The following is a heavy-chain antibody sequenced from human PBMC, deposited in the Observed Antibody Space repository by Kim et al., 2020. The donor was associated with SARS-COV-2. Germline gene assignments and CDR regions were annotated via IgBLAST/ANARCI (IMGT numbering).Heavy chain of an antibody. V-gene: IGHV4-4*02. J-gene: IGHJ3*02. CDR1: GGSISSSNW. Sequence: SETLSLTCAVSGGSISSSNWWSWVRQPPGKGLEWIGEIYHSGSTNYNPSLKSRVTISEDKSKNQFSLKLSSVTAADTAVYYCAEQPPKDAFDIWGQGTMVTVSS. CDR3: AEQPPKDAFDI. D-gene: IGHD1-1*01. CDR2: IYHSGST.